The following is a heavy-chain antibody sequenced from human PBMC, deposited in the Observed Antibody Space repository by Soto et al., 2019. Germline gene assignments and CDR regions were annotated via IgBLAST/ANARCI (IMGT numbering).Heavy chain of an antibody. D-gene: IGHD3-10*01. V-gene: IGHV4-30-2*01. CDR2: IYYGGST. Sequence: SETLSLTCAVSGGSISSGDYSWNWIRQPPGKGLEWIGYIYYGGSTYYNPSLQSRVTMSVDRSRNQFSLKLNSVTAADTALYYCAREGSGSSFFDYWGQGTLVTVSS. CDR1: GGSISSGDYS. J-gene: IGHJ4*02. CDR3: AREGSGSSFFDY.